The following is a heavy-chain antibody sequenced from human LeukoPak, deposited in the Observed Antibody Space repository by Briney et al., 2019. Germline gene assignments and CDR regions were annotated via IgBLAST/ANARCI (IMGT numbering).Heavy chain of an antibody. CDR3: AREALELTIFVY. CDR2: INPSGGST. CDR1: GYTFTSYY. Sequence: ASVKVSCKASGYTFTSYYMHWVRQAPGQGLEWMGIINPSGGSTSYAQKFQGRVTMTRDMSTSTVYMELSSLRSEDTAVYYCAREALELTIFVYWGQGTLVTVSS. D-gene: IGHD3-3*01. V-gene: IGHV1-46*01. J-gene: IGHJ4*02.